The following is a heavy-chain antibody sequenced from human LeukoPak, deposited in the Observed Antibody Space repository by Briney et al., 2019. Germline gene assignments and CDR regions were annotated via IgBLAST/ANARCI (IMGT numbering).Heavy chain of an antibody. J-gene: IGHJ6*02. CDR3: ARESGYDVYYYYGMDV. D-gene: IGHD3-3*01. CDR2: ISAYNGNT. Sequence: ASVKVSCKASGYTFTSYGISWVRQAPGQGLEWMGWISAYNGNTNYAQKLQGRVTMTTDTSTSTAYMELRSLRSDDTAVYYCARESGYDVYYYYGMDVWGQGTTVTVS. V-gene: IGHV1-18*01. CDR1: GYTFTSYG.